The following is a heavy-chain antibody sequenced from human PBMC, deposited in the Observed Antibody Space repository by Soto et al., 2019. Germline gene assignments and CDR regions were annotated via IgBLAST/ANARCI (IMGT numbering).Heavy chain of an antibody. V-gene: IGHV1-18*01. D-gene: IGHD3-16*01. CDR3: AMVDVYVTPSPQDV. Sequence: QVQLVQSGAEVKNPGASVKVSCKASGYTFTRYGIGWARQAPGQGLEWMGWINTYNGNTNYAQNVQGRVTLTTDTSTSTAYMELRSLRSNDTAIYYCAMVDVYVTPSPQDVWGQGTTVSSP. CDR1: GYTFTRYG. J-gene: IGHJ6*02. CDR2: INTYNGNT.